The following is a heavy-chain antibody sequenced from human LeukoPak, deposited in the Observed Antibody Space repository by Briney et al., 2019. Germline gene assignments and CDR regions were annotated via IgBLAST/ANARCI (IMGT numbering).Heavy chain of an antibody. V-gene: IGHV3-7*01. CDR2: IKEDGSAK. CDR3: ARDYWRSIDH. J-gene: IGHJ4*02. D-gene: IGHD1-1*01. Sequence: GSLRLSCVVSGLTFSNYWMIWVRQAPGKGLESVAIIKEDGSAKYYLDSVKGRFTISRDNAKNSLYLKMNSLRAEDTAVYYCARDYWRSIDHWGQGTLVTVSS. CDR1: GLTFSNYW.